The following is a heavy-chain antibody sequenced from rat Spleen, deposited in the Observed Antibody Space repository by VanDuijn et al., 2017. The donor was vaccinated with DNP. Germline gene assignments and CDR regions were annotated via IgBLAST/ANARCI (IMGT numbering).Heavy chain of an antibody. CDR1: GFTFSGYW. J-gene: IGHJ2*01. CDR3: ARPVGYDGSYYPR. V-gene: IGHV5-58*01. CDR2: INDDGGTT. D-gene: IGHD1-12*02. Sequence: EVQLVETGGGLVQPGRSLKLSCVASGFTFSGYWMYWIRQAPGKGLEWVGCINDDGGTTYYPDSVKGRFTISRNNSKSTLYLQMNSLRSEDTATYYCARPVGYDGSYYPRWGQGVMVTVSS.